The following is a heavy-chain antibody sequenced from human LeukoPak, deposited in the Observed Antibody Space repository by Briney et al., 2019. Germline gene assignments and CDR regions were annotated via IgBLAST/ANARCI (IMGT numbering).Heavy chain of an antibody. Sequence: PGGSLRLSCAASGFTFSSYAMHWVRQAPGQGLEWMGWINPNSGGTNYAQKFQGRVTMTRDTSISTAYMELSRLRSDDTAVYYCARDYKGYSYGPGGGDFDYWGQGTLVTVSS. D-gene: IGHD5-18*01. V-gene: IGHV1-2*02. CDR3: ARDYKGYSYGPGGGDFDY. J-gene: IGHJ4*02. CDR2: INPNSGGT. CDR1: GFTFSSYA.